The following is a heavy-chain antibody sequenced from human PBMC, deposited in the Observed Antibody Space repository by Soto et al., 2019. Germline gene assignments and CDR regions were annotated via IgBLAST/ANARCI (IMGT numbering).Heavy chain of an antibody. CDR1: GGSISSYY. Sequence: PSETLSLTCTVSGGSISSYYWSWIRQPPGKGLEWIGYIYYSGSTNYNPSLKSRVTISVDTSKNQFSLKLSSVTAADTAVYYCARLSSDIVATIPSNYYYYYMDVWGKGTTVTVSS. J-gene: IGHJ6*03. V-gene: IGHV4-59*01. CDR2: IYYSGST. D-gene: IGHD5-12*01. CDR3: ARLSSDIVATIPSNYYYYYMDV.